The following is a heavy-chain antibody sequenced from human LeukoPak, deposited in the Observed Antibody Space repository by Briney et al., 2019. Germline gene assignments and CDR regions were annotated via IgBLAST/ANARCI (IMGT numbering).Heavy chain of an antibody. V-gene: IGHV3-30*18. CDR1: RFSFSNYG. J-gene: IGHJ3*02. D-gene: IGHD5-12*01. Sequence: GRSLRLSCAASRFSFSNYGMHWVRQAPGKGLEWVALISYNGGNKYYADSVKGRFTISRDNSKNTLYLQMNSLRAEETAVYYCAKDQFGYGTDGFDIWGQGTMVTVSS. CDR3: AKDQFGYGTDGFDI. CDR2: ISYNGGNK.